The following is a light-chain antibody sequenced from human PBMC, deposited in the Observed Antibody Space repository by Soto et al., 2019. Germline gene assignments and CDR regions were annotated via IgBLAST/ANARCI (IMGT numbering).Light chain of an antibody. CDR2: LGS. CDR3: MQALQTPLT. V-gene: IGKV2-28*01. J-gene: IGKJ4*01. CDR1: QSLLHRNGYNY. Sequence: DIVMTQSPLSLPVTPGEPASISCRSSQSLLHRNGYNYLDWYLQKPGQSPQLLIYLGSNRASGVPDRFSGSGSGTDFTLKISRVEAEDVGVYYCMQALQTPLTFDGGTKVEIK.